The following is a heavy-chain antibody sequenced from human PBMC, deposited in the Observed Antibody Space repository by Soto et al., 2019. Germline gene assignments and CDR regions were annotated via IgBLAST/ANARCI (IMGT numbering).Heavy chain of an antibody. CDR2: IGTAGDT. CDR1: GFTFSSYD. CDR3: ARGLLWFGEPYGSPTEYYFDY. D-gene: IGHD3-10*01. V-gene: IGHV3-13*01. J-gene: IGHJ4*02. Sequence: GGSLRLSCAASGFTFSSYDMHWVRQATGKGLEWVSAIGTAGDTYYPGSVKGRFTISRENAKNSLYLQMNSLRAGDTAVYYCARGLLWFGEPYGSPTEYYFDYWGQGTLVTVSS.